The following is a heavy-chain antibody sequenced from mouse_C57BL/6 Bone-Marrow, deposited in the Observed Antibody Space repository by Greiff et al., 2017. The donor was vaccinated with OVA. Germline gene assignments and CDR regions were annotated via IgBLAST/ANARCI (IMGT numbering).Heavy chain of an antibody. CDR2: TYPRSGNT. Sequence: VQLQQSGAELARPGASVKLSCKASGYTFTSYGISWVKQRTGQGLEWIVETYPRSGNTYYNEKFKGKATLTAAKSSITAYMELRSLTSEDSAVYVCARVGGSSYSDYWGKGTTLTVTS. D-gene: IGHD1-1*01. CDR3: ARVGGSSYSDY. J-gene: IGHJ2*01. V-gene: IGHV1-81*01. CDR1: GYTFTSYG.